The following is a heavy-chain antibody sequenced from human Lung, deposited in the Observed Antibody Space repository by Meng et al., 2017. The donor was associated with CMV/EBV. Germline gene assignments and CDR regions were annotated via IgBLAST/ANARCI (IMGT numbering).Heavy chain of an antibody. CDR2: INSDGSST. CDR1: GVTFRNYY. CDR3: ASSEYSNRFDF. V-gene: IGHV3-74*01. D-gene: IGHD4-11*01. Sequence: LSLTCAVTGVTFRNYYMHWVRQAPGKGLVWVSRINSDGSSTHYADSVKGRFSISRDNAKNTLHLQVNSLRAEDTAVYYCASSEYSNRFDFWGRGTLVTVSS. J-gene: IGHJ4*02.